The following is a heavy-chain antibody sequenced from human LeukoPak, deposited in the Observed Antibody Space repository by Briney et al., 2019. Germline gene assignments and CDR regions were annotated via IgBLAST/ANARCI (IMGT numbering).Heavy chain of an antibody. CDR2: IRSKAYGGTT. CDR1: GFTFGDYA. J-gene: IGHJ5*02. CDR3: TRVGVLFTPFHQNWFDP. Sequence: GRSLRLSCTASGFTFGDYAMSWVRQAPGKGLEWVGFIRSKAYGGTTEYAASVKGRFTISRDDSKSIAYLQMNSLKTEDTAVYYCTRVGVLFTPFHQNWFDPWGQGTLVTVSS. V-gene: IGHV3-49*04. D-gene: IGHD3-16*01.